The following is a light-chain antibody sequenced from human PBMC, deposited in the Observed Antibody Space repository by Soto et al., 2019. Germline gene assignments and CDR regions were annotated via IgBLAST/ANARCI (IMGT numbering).Light chain of an antibody. V-gene: IGLV2-14*03. CDR1: SSDVGYTF. Sequence: QSVLTQPASVSGSPGQSITVSCTATSSDVGYTFVSWYQHHPGKAPKLLIYDVANRPSGVSTRFSGSRSGDTASLTISGLQAEDEADYFCSAYTSSNTLLVFGTGTKVTVL. CDR2: DVA. CDR3: SAYTSSNTLLV. J-gene: IGLJ1*01.